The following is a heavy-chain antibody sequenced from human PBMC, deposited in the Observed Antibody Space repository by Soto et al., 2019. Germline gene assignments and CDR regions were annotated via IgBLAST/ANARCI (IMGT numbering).Heavy chain of an antibody. CDR1: GFTFSSYG. CDR2: IWYDGSNK. Sequence: GGSLRLSCAASGFTFSSYGMHWVRQAPGKGLEWVAVIWYDGSNKYYADSVKGRFTISRDNSENTLYLQMNSLRAEDTAVYYCARTEYYYDSSGYLDYWGQGTLVTVSS. J-gene: IGHJ4*02. V-gene: IGHV3-33*01. D-gene: IGHD3-22*01. CDR3: ARTEYYYDSSGYLDY.